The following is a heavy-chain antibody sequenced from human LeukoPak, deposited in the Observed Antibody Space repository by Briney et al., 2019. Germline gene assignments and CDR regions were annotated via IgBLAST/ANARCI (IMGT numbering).Heavy chain of an antibody. V-gene: IGHV6-1*01. CDR2: TYYRSKWYN. Sequence: SQTLSLTFAISGDSVSSNSAAWNWIRQSPSRGLEWLGSTYYRSKWYNDYAVSVKSRITINPDTSKNQFSLQLNSVTPEDTAVYYCARGGYYYDSSGYYSRHGNFDYWGQGTLVTVSS. CDR1: GDSVSSNSAA. J-gene: IGHJ4*02. D-gene: IGHD3-22*01. CDR3: ARGGYYYDSSGYYSRHGNFDY.